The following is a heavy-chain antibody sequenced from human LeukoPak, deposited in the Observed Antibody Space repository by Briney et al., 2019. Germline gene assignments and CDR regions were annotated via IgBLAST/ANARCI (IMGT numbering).Heavy chain of an antibody. V-gene: IGHV3-30-3*01. CDR1: GFTFSSYA. CDR3: ASSINGGLDY. CDR2: ISYDGSNK. Sequence: GGSLRLSCAASGFTFSSYAMHWVRQAPGKGLEWVAVISYDGSNKYYADSVKGRFTISRDNSKNTLYLQMNSLRAEDTAVYYCASSINGGLDYWGQGTLVTVSS. J-gene: IGHJ4*02. D-gene: IGHD2-2*01.